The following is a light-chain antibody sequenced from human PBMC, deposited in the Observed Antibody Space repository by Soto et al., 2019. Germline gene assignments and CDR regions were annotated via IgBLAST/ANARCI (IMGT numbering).Light chain of an antibody. CDR3: QRYGS. V-gene: IGKV3-15*01. Sequence: EIVMTQSPATLSVSPGERATLSCRASQSVSSNLAWYQQKPGQAPRLLIYGASTRATGIPDRFSGSGSGTDFTLTISRLESEDFAVYYCQRYGSFGQGTKVDIK. CDR1: QSVSSN. CDR2: GAS. J-gene: IGKJ1*01.